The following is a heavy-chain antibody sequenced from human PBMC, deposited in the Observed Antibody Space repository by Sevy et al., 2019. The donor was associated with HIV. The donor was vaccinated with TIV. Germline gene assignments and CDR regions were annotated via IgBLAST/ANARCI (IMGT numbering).Heavy chain of an antibody. J-gene: IGHJ5*02. CDR3: ARGGWECLPPSIWFDP. CDR1: GGSISSYY. D-gene: IGHD3-3*01. V-gene: IGHV4-59*01. CDR2: IYYSGST. Sequence: SETLSLTCTVSGGSISSYYWSWIRQPPGKGLEWIGYIYYSGSTNYNPSLKSRVTISVDTSKNQFSLKLSSVTAADTAVYYCARGGWECLPPSIWFDPWGQGTLVTVSS.